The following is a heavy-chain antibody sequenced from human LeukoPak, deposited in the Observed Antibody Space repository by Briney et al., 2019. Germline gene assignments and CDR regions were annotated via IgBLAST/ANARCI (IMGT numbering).Heavy chain of an antibody. Sequence: GGSLRLSCAASGFTFSNAWMSWVRQAPGKGLEWVGRIKSKTDGGTTDYAAPVKGRFTISRDDSKNTLYLQMNSLKTEDTAVYYCTTDGRSKYCSSTSCYYYYMDVWGKGTTVTVSS. CDR2: IKSKTDGGTT. V-gene: IGHV3-15*01. CDR1: GFTFSNAW. J-gene: IGHJ6*03. D-gene: IGHD2-2*01. CDR3: TTDGRSKYCSSTSCYYYYMDV.